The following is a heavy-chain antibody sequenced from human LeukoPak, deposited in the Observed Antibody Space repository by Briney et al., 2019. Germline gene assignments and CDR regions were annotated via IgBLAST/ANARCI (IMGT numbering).Heavy chain of an antibody. CDR2: INQDESQK. J-gene: IGHJ4*02. CDR3: ARLKDDVTKLDY. Sequence: GGSLRLSCAASGFTFRTYWMSWVRQAPGKGLEWVASINQDESQKLYVDSVKGRFTISRDNTKNSLFLQMNSLRAEDTAVYYCARLKDDVTKLDYWGQGTLVTVSS. D-gene: IGHD2-8*01. V-gene: IGHV3-7*01. CDR1: GFTFRTYW.